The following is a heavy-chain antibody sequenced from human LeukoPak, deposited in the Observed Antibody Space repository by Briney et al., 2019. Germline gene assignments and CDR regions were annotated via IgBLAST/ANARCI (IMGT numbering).Heavy chain of an antibody. CDR3: ARDPRALKWLPPGYYMDV. CDR2: IYTGGST. Sequence: KAGGSLRLSCAASGFTVSSNYMTWVRQAPGRGLEWVSVIYTGGSTYYADSVKGRFTISRDNSKNTLYLQMNSLRAEDTAVYYCARDPRALKWLPPGYYMDVWGKGTTVTVSS. V-gene: IGHV3-53*01. J-gene: IGHJ6*03. D-gene: IGHD3-3*01. CDR1: GFTVSSNY.